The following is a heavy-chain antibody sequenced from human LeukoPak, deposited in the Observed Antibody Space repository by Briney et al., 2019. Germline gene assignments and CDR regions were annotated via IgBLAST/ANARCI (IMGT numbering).Heavy chain of an antibody. V-gene: IGHV3-23*01. J-gene: IGHJ5*02. CDR2: INNSGGRT. Sequence: GGSLRLSCAASGFTFSDYATSWVRQAPGKGLEWVSGINNSGGRTDYADSVKGRFTISRDNSKNTLFLQMNSLRAEDTAVYYCAKGRGSGSYFGIDPWGQGTLVTVSS. CDR3: AKGRGSGSYFGIDP. CDR1: GFTFSDYA. D-gene: IGHD3-10*01.